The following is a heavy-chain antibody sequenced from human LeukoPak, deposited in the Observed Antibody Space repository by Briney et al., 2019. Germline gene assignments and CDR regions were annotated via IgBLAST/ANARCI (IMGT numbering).Heavy chain of an antibody. CDR3: VTGIAALRGHNWFDP. CDR1: GGSISSYY. CDR2: IYTSGST. D-gene: IGHD6-13*01. Sequence: PSETLSLTCTVSGGSISSYYWSWIRQPAGKGLEWIGRIYTSGSTNYNPSLKSRVTMSVDTSKNQFSLKLSSVTAADTAVYYCVTGIAALRGHNWFDPWGQGTLVTVSS. J-gene: IGHJ5*02. V-gene: IGHV4-4*07.